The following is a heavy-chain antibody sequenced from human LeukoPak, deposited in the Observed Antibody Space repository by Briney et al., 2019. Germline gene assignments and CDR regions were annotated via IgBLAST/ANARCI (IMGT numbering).Heavy chain of an antibody. Sequence: SVKVSCKASGGTFSSYAISWVRQAPGQGLEWMGRIIPILGIANYAQKFQGRVTITADKSTSTAYMELSSLRSEDTAVYYCAGRYCSGGSCYRAVDIWGQGTMVTVSS. V-gene: IGHV1-69*04. CDR2: IIPILGIA. D-gene: IGHD2-15*01. CDR1: GGTFSSYA. CDR3: AGRYCSGGSCYRAVDI. J-gene: IGHJ3*02.